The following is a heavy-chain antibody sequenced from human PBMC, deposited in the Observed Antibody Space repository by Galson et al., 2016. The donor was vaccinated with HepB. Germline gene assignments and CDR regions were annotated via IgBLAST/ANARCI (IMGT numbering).Heavy chain of an antibody. V-gene: IGHV4-34*01. D-gene: IGHD2-2*01. CDR3: ARGRGYCSSPSCNYYYYYMDV. J-gene: IGHJ6*03. Sequence: TLSLTCAVDGGSFSGYYWSWIRQPPGKGLEWIGEINHIGSTNYNQSLKSRVTILVDTSKKQFSLRLTSVTAADTAVYYCARGRGYCSSPSCNYYYYYMDVWGKGTTVTVSS. CDR1: GGSFSGYY. CDR2: INHIGST.